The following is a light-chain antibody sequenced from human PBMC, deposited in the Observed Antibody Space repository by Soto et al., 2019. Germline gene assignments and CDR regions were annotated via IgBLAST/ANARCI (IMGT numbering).Light chain of an antibody. CDR3: QQYIHGPLT. CDR2: RAS. J-gene: IGKJ1*01. Sequence: EIVMTQSPASLSVSPGESATLACRASQSVSDHLAWYQQKPGQAPRLLIYRASTMATGIQAKFSGSVSGTEFTLTFSSLQSEDAAGDSCQQYIHGPLTFGQGTKVDIK. V-gene: IGKV3-15*01. CDR1: QSVSDH.